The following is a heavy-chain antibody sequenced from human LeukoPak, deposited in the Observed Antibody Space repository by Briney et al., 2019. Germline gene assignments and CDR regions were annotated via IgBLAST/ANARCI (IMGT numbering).Heavy chain of an antibody. J-gene: IGHJ4*02. CDR3: ARSVGLWFGELSDY. CDR2: INHSGST. V-gene: IGHV4-34*01. Sequence: PSETLSLTCAVYGGSFSGYYWSWIRQPPGKGLEWIGEINHSGSTNYNPSLKSRVTISVDTSKNQFSLKLSSVTAADTAVYYCARSVGLWFGELSDYWGQGTLVTVSS. CDR1: GGSFSGYY. D-gene: IGHD3-10*01.